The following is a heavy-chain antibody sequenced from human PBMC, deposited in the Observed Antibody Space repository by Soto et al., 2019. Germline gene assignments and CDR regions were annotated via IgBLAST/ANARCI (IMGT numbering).Heavy chain of an antibody. D-gene: IGHD3-22*01. CDR3: ARGRDRRGYYFR. Sequence: ASVKVSCKASGYTFTSYDINWVRQATGQGLEWMGWMNPNSGNTGYAQKFQGRVTMTRNTSISTAYMELSSLRSEDTAVYYCARGRDRRGYYFRWGKGTLVTVSS. CDR1: GYTFTSYD. CDR2: MNPNSGNT. J-gene: IGHJ4*02. V-gene: IGHV1-8*01.